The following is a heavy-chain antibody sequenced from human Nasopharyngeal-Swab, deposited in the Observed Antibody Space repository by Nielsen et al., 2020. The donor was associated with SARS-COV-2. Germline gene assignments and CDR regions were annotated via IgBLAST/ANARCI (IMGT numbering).Heavy chain of an antibody. J-gene: IGHJ2*01. CDR1: GFTFSTYY. V-gene: IGHV3-66*04. CDR2: IYAGGGT. D-gene: IGHD2/OR15-2a*01. Sequence: GESLKISCAASGFTFSTYYMNWVRQAPGKGLEWVSVIYAGGGTDYADSVKGRFTISRDSSKSLVFLDMSSLTAEDTAIYYCARHPIERIQWYFTVWGRGTLVTVSS. CDR3: ARHPIERIQWYFTV.